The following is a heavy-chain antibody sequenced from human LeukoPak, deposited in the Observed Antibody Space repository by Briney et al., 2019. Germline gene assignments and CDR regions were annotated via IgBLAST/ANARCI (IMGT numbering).Heavy chain of an antibody. CDR2: ISFGGSP. V-gene: IGHV4-4*09. CDR3: ARAVGITMVRGVIDRATEFDP. J-gene: IGHJ5*02. CDR1: GGSIINSY. D-gene: IGHD3-10*01. Sequence: SETLSFTCTVSGGSIINSYWSWIRQPPGKGLEWIGYISFGGSPNYSPSLKSRVTISVDTSKNQFSLKPSSVTAADTTVYYCARAVGITMVRGVIDRATEFDPWGQGTLVTVSS.